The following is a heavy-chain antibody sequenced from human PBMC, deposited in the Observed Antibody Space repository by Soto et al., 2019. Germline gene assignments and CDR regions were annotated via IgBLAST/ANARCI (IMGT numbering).Heavy chain of an antibody. V-gene: IGHV3-23*01. CDR1: GITFSNYA. CDR3: AKAGCSGGTCYLYYFDY. CDR2: ISGRGGNT. Sequence: EVQLLESGGDLIQPGGSLRLSCVASGITFSNYAMSWVRQAPGKGLEWVSTISGRGGNTYYADSVKGRFTISRDNSRNTLYLQMGSLRVEDSAVYSCAKAGCSGGTCYLYYFDYWGQGALVTVSS. D-gene: IGHD2-15*01. J-gene: IGHJ4*02.